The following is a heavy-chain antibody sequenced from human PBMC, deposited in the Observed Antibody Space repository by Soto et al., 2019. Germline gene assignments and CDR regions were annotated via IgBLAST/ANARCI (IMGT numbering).Heavy chain of an antibody. CDR3: AKSPTGDAFDM. J-gene: IGHJ3*02. CDR2: ISSSSDYI. V-gene: IGHV3-21*01. D-gene: IGHD4-4*01. CDR1: GFTFSSYS. Sequence: EVQLVESGGGLVKPGGSLRLSCAASGFTFSSYSINWVRQAPGRGLEWVSSISSSSDYIFYADSVKGRFTISRDNAKNSAYVHMNSLRAEDTAVYYCAKSPTGDAFDMWGQGTMFTVS.